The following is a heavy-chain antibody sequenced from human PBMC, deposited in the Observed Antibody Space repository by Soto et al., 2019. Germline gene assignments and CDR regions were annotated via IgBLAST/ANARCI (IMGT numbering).Heavy chain of an antibody. CDR3: ARWPDGYYYYGMDV. Sequence: QVQLVQSGAEVKKPGASVKVSCKASGYTFTSYDINWVRQATGQGLEWMGWMNPNSDNTGYAQKFQGRVTMTRNTSISTAYMELSSRRSEDTAGYYCARWPDGYYYYGMDVWGQGTTVTVSS. CDR2: MNPNSDNT. CDR1: GYTFTSYD. V-gene: IGHV1-8*01. J-gene: IGHJ6*02.